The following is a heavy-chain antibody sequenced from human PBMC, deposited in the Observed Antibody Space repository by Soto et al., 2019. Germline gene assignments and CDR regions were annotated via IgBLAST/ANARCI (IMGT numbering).Heavy chain of an antibody. V-gene: IGHV2-5*01. CDR1: GFSLTTEGVG. J-gene: IGHJ4*02. Sequence: SGPTLVNPTQTLTVTCTISGFSLTTEGVGVGWIRQPPGKALEWLASIYWHEDVRKNPSLGNRVTITRDTAKSQVVLTLTNLDPVDTATYYCIRAYDWNYDWGQGILVPVSS. CDR2: IYWHEDV. D-gene: IGHD1-7*01. CDR3: IRAYDWNYD.